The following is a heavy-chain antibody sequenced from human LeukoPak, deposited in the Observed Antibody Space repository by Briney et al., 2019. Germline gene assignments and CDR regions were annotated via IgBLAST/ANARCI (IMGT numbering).Heavy chain of an antibody. CDR1: GFTFSTFA. D-gene: IGHD5-18*01. V-gene: IGHV3-23*01. CDR2: IFQCGGEI. Sequence: PGGSLSLSCAASGFTFSTFAMIWVRQPPGKGLEGVSSIFQCGGEIHHADPVRGRFTISRDNSKSTLFLQMNSLRAEDTAIYFCATYRQVLLPFESWGQGTLVTVSS. CDR3: ATYRQVLLPFES. J-gene: IGHJ4*02.